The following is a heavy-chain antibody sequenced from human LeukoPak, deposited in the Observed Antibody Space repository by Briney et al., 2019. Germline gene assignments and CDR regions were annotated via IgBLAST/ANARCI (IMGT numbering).Heavy chain of an antibody. J-gene: IGHJ2*01. CDR1: GFSFSSYE. CDR2: IRSSGSTI. Sequence: GGSLRLSCAASGFSFSSYEMNWVRQAPGKGPEGVSYIRSSGSTIYYADSVKGRFTISRDNAKNSLYLQMNSLRAEDTGVYYCARLLGWYFDLWGRGTLVTVSS. CDR3: ARLLGWYFDL. V-gene: IGHV3-48*03.